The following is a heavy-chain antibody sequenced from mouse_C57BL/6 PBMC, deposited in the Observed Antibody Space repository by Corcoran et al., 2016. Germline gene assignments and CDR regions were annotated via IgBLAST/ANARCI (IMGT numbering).Heavy chain of an antibody. V-gene: IGHV1-26*01. Sequence: EVQLQQSGPELVKPGASVKISCKASGYTFTDYYMNWVKQSHGKSLEWIGDINPNNGGTSYNQKFKGKATLTVDKSSSTAYMELRSLTSEDSAVYYCARPLYYYGSSPFAYWGQGTTVTVSS. CDR3: ARPLYYYGSSPFAY. D-gene: IGHD1-1*01. J-gene: IGHJ1*01. CDR2: INPNNGGT. CDR1: GYTFTDYY.